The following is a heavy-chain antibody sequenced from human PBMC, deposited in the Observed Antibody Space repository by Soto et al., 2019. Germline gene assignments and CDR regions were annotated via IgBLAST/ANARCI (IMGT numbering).Heavy chain of an antibody. D-gene: IGHD1-7*01. J-gene: IGHJ4*02. CDR1: GGTFSSYT. CDR3: ASKLELPNPLDY. CDR2: IIPILGIA. V-gene: IGHV1-69*02. Sequence: QVQLVQSGAEVKKPGSSVKVSCKASGGTFSSYTISWVRQAPGQGLEWMGRIIPILGIANYAQKFQGRVTITADKSTSTAYMELSSLRSEDTAVYYCASKLELPNPLDYWGQGTLVTVSS.